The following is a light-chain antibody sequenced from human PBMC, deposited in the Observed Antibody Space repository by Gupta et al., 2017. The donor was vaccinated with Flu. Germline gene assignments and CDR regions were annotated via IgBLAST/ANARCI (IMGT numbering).Light chain of an antibody. Sequence: QSLLAQPPSESGTPVQRVSISCSRTSSSTGINYVNWYQQLPGMAPKPLIYRSDKPPSGAPDRFSGSNSGTSAYLAIRGLRSQEEATDAGSSWHADLRGRLFGGGTRLTVL. CDR2: RSD. V-gene: IGLV1-47*01. J-gene: IGLJ3*02. CDR3: SSWHADLRGRL. CDR1: SSSTGINY.